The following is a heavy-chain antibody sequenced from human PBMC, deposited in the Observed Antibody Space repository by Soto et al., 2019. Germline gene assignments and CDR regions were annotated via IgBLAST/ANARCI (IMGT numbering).Heavy chain of an antibody. CDR1: GLTFSSYW. CDR3: ATGTELDY. V-gene: IGHV3-7*03. J-gene: IGHJ4*02. Sequence: GGSLRLSCAASGLTFSSYWMTWVRQAPGKGLEWVANIDQVGSAKYFEDSVKGRFTISRDNARNSVYLQLNSLRVDDTAVYYCATGTELDYWGQGTLVTVSS. CDR2: IDQVGSAK. D-gene: IGHD6-13*01.